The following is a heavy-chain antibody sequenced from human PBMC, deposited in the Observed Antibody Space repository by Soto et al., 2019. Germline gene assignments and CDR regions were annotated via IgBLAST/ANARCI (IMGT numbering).Heavy chain of an antibody. D-gene: IGHD2-8*01. CDR2: ISAYNGNT. CDR1: GGTFSSYA. CDR3: ARARIRLMGDAFDI. V-gene: IGHV1-18*01. J-gene: IGHJ3*02. Sequence: ASVKVSCKASGGTFSSYAISWVRQAPGQGLEWMGWISAYNGNTNYAQKLQGRVTMTTDTSTSTAYMELRSLRSDDTAVYYCARARIRLMGDAFDIWGQGTMVTVSS.